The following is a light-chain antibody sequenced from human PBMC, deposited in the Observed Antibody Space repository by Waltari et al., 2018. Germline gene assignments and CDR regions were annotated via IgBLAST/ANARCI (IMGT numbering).Light chain of an antibody. CDR1: SSDVGGYNY. V-gene: IGLV2-14*03. J-gene: IGLJ3*02. Sequence: QSALTQPASVSGSPGQSITISCIGTSSDVGGYNYVSWYQQHPGRAPQLIIYDVSDRPSGVSFRFSGSKSGNTASLTISGLQAEDEADYYCSSYTSRSTLGVFGGGTKLTVL. CDR2: DVS. CDR3: SSYTSRSTLGV.